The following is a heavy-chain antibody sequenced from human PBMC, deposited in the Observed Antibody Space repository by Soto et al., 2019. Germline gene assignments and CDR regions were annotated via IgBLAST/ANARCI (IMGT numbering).Heavy chain of an antibody. Sequence: ASVKVSCKASGYTFTGYYMHWVRQAPGQGLEWMGWINPNSGGTNYAQKFQGRVTMTRDTSISTAYMELSRLRSDDTAVYYCASAIADRLKAPMRLTNSFDPWGQGTLVTVSS. J-gene: IGHJ5*02. V-gene: IGHV1-2*02. CDR3: ASAIADRLKAPMRLTNSFDP. D-gene: IGHD6-6*01. CDR2: INPNSGGT. CDR1: GYTFTGYY.